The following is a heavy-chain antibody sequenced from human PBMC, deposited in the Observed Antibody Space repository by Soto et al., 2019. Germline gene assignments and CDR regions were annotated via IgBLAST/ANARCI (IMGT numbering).Heavy chain of an antibody. CDR1: GGSISSSTYY. D-gene: IGHD4-17*01. Sequence: PSETLCLTCTVSGGSISSSTYYWGWMRQPPGKGLEWIASFFYGGKNYYNPSLKSRVTISVDTSKNQFSLKLTSVTAADTAVYYCVKRPRVTIDAYYWGQGTLVTVSS. CDR3: VKRPRVTIDAYY. J-gene: IGHJ4*02. CDR2: FFYGGKN. V-gene: IGHV4-39*01.